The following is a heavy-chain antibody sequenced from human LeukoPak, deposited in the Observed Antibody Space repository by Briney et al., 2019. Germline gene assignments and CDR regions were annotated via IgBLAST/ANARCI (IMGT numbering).Heavy chain of an antibody. Sequence: SETLSLTCTVSGGSISSYYWSWIRQPPGKGLEWIGYIYYSGSTNYSPSLKSRVTISVDTSKNQFSLKLSSVTAADTAVYYCARQGYSAYEILDYWGQGTLVTVSP. CDR1: GGSISSYY. V-gene: IGHV4-59*08. D-gene: IGHD5-12*01. CDR3: ARQGYSAYEILDY. CDR2: IYYSGST. J-gene: IGHJ4*02.